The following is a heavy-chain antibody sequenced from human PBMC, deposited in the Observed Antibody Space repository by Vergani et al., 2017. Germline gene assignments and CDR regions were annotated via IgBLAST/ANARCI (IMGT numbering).Heavy chain of an antibody. J-gene: IGHJ6*02. V-gene: IGHV1-3*01. CDR2: INAGNGNT. CDR1: GGTFSSYA. CDR3: ASLKELGMDG. D-gene: IGHD1-7*01. Sequence: QVQLVQSGAEVKKPGSSVKVSCKASGGTFSSYAISWVRQAPGQGLEWMGWINAGNGNTKYSQKFQGRVTITRDTSASTAYMELSSLRSEDTAVYYCASLKELGMDGWGQGTTVTVSS.